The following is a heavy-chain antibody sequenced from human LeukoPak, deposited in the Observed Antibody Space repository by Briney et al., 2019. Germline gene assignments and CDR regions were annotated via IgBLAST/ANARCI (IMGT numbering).Heavy chain of an antibody. CDR2: INHSGST. D-gene: IGHD2-15*01. J-gene: IGHJ4*02. CDR3: AREDVVVVAAGYYFDY. Sequence: SETLSLTCAVSGGSFSGYYWSWIRQPPGKGLEWIGEINHSGSTNYNPSLKSRVTISVDTPKNQFSLKLSSVTAADTAVYYCAREDVVVVAAGYYFDYWGQGTLVTVSS. CDR1: GGSFSGYY. V-gene: IGHV4-34*01.